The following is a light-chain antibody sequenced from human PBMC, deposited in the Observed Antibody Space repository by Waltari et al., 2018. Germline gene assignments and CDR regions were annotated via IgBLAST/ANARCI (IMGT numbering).Light chain of an antibody. CDR1: SPDVGTYNL. CDR2: HVT. J-gene: IGLJ2*01. CDR3: SSYARGSVI. V-gene: IGLV2-23*02. Sequence: QPAPTQPSSVTGSPGQSITISCTGPSPDVGTYNLVSWYQQHPGNVPNLIISHVTKRPSGVSNRVSGSRSGNTASLTISGLQAEDEADYYCSSYARGSVIFGGGTKLTVL.